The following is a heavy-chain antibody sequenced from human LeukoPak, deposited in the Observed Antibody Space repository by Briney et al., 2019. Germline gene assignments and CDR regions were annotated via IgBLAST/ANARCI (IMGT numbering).Heavy chain of an antibody. CDR1: GYTFTSYG. J-gene: IGHJ3*02. V-gene: IGHV1-18*01. Sequence: ASVKVSCKASGYTFTSYGISWVRQAPGQGLEWMGWISAYNGNTNYAQKLQGRVTMTTDTSTSTAYMELRSLRSDDTAVYYCASTVIAVAGTGGENVAFDIWGQGTMVTVSS. CDR3: ASTVIAVAGTGGENVAFDI. D-gene: IGHD6-19*01. CDR2: ISAYNGNT.